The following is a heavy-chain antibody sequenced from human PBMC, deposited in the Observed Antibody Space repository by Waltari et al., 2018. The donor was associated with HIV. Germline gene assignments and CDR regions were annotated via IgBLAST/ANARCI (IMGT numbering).Heavy chain of an antibody. CDR2: IYYSGST. V-gene: IGHV4-59*01. J-gene: IGHJ3*02. D-gene: IGHD3-22*01. Sequence: QVQLQESGPGLVKPSETLSLTCTVSGGSISSYYWSWIRQPPGKGLEWIGYIYYSGSTNYNPSLKSRVTISVDTSKNQFSLKLSSVTAADTAVYYCARDPGDYYDSSGYYPVGFDIWGQGTMVTVSS. CDR1: GGSISSYY. CDR3: ARDPGDYYDSSGYYPVGFDI.